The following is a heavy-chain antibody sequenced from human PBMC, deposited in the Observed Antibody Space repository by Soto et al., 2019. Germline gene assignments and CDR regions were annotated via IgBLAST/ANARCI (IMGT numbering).Heavy chain of an antibody. Sequence: QGQLQESGPGLVKPSETLSLTCTVSGDSISSYYWSWIRQPPGKGLEWIGYIYYSGSTKYNPSLKSRITMSLDTSKNQFSLKLSSVTAADTAVYYCARHSPAYYYDSSGYYWGWFDPWGQGTLVTVSS. CDR3: ARHSPAYYYDSSGYYWGWFDP. D-gene: IGHD3-22*01. J-gene: IGHJ5*02. CDR1: GDSISSYY. V-gene: IGHV4-59*08. CDR2: IYYSGST.